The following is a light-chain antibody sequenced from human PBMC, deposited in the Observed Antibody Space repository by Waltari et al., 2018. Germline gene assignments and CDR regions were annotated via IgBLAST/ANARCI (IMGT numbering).Light chain of an antibody. Sequence: QSVLTQPPPGQRVTISCSGTKSNIGADFDVHWYQQVPGTAPKLLLHSFSNRPSGVSDRFSGFKSGASASLVITGLQAEDEAMYCCQSYDTTLSAVVFGGGTRLTV. CDR3: QSYDTTLSAVV. J-gene: IGLJ2*01. CDR2: SFS. V-gene: IGLV1-40*01. CDR1: KSNIGADFD.